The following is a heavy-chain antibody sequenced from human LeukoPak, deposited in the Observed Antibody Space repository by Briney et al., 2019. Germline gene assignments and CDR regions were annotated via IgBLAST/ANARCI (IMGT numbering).Heavy chain of an antibody. J-gene: IGHJ4*02. CDR3: VRGAPSYSGTRTPKFDY. CDR1: GFTFSSYA. CDR2: ISYDATNK. Sequence: PGGSLRLSCEASGFTFSSYAMHWVRQAPGKGLAWVAGISYDATNKYYAGSLSVRFIISRDSSKNTLFFQMNRLTPEDTAVYYCVRGAPSYSGTRTPKFDYWGQGTLVTVSS. D-gene: IGHD1-1*01. V-gene: IGHV3-30*04.